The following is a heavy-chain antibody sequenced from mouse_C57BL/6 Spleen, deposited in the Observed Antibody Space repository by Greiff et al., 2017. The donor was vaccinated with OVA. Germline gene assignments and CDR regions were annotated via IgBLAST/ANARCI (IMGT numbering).Heavy chain of an antibody. CDR1: GYAFSSYW. CDR3: ARSRAYGSSSRGYFDY. V-gene: IGHV1-80*01. D-gene: IGHD1-1*01. Sequence: LVESGAELVKPGASVKISCKASGYAFSSYWMNWVKQRPGKGLEWIGQIYPGDGDTNYNGKFKGKATLTADKSSSTAYMQLSSLTSEDSAVYFCARSRAYGSSSRGYFDYWGQGTTLTVSS. J-gene: IGHJ2*01. CDR2: IYPGDGDT.